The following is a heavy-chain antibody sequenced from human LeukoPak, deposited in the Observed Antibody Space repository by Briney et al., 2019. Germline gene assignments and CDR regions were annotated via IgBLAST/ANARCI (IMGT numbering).Heavy chain of an antibody. V-gene: IGHV4-34*01. CDR1: GVSFTGNY. CDR3: ARIRCGHTDGICYNY. Sequence: SETLSLTCGVYGVSFTGNYWSWIRQPPGKGPEWIGEINHNGGTKYNPSLKSRVTMSVDTSENQFSLKLSSVTAADTAVYYCARIRCGHTDGICYNYWGQGTLVTVSS. J-gene: IGHJ4*02. CDR2: INHNGGT. D-gene: IGHD2-8*01.